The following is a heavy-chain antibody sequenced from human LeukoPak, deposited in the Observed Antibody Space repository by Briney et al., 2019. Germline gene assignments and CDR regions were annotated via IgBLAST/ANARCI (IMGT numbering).Heavy chain of an antibody. CDR1: GYTLTELS. V-gene: IGHV1-24*01. CDR3: ATAQGGNQYYDSSGYYSGLGY. J-gene: IGHJ4*02. Sequence: ASVKVSCKVSGYTLTELSMHWVRQAPGKGLEWMGGFDPEDGETIYAQKFQSRVTMTEDTSTDTAYLELSSLRSEDTAVYYCATAQGGNQYYDSSGYYSGLGYWGQGTLVTVSS. CDR2: FDPEDGET. D-gene: IGHD3-22*01.